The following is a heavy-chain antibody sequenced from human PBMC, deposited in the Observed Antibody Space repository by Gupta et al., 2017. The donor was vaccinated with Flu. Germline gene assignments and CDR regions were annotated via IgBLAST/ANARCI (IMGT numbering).Heavy chain of an antibody. CDR2: ISGSGGST. CDR1: GFTFSSYA. J-gene: IGHJ4*02. V-gene: IGHV3-23*01. D-gene: IGHD5-18*01. CDR3: AKDPVDTAMGSDYFDY. Sequence: EVQLLESGGGLVQPGGSLRLSCAASGFTFSSYAMCWVRQAPGKGLEWVSAISGSGGSTYYADSVKGRFTISRDNSKNTLYLQMNSLRAEDTAVYYCAKDPVDTAMGSDYFDYWGQGTLVTVSS.